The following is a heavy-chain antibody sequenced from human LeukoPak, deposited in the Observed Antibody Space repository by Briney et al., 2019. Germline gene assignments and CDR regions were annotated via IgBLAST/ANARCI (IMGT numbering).Heavy chain of an antibody. V-gene: IGHV3-21*01. CDR3: ARDRSGSYPYYFDY. D-gene: IGHD1-26*01. J-gene: IGHJ4*02. CDR2: ISSRSAYI. CDR1: GFTFSDYS. Sequence: GGSLRLSCAASGFTFSDYSMNWVRQAPGKGLEWVSSISSRSAYIHYTDSVKGRFTISRDNAENSQYLQMNNLRADDTAVYYCARDRSGSYPYYFDYWGQGTVVTVSS.